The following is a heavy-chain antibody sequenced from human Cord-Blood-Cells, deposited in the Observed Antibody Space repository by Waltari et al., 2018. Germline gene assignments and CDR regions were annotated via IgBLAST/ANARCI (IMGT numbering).Heavy chain of an antibody. Sequence: QVQLQESGPGLVKPSETLSLTCAVSGYSISSGYYWGWIRQPPGKGLEWIGSIYHSGSTYYNPSLKSRVTISVDTSKNQFSLKLSSVTAADTAVYYCARDPGDYGDYAQDAFDIWGQGTMVTVSS. V-gene: IGHV4-38-2*02. J-gene: IGHJ3*02. CDR2: IYHSGST. D-gene: IGHD4-17*01. CDR1: GYSISSGYY. CDR3: ARDPGDYGDYAQDAFDI.